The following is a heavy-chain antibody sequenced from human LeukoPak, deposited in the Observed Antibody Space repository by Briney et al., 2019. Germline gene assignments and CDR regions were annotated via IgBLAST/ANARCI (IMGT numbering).Heavy chain of an antibody. Sequence: PGGSLRLSCAASGFTLSDYYMSWFRQAPGKGLEWVTYISSSGSSTYYADSVKGRFTISRDNARNSLYLQMNSLRAEDTAVYYCVRSSSGSLGGSWGQGTLVTVSS. J-gene: IGHJ5*02. D-gene: IGHD6-19*01. V-gene: IGHV3-11*01. CDR2: ISSSGSST. CDR1: GFTLSDYY. CDR3: VRSSSGSLGGS.